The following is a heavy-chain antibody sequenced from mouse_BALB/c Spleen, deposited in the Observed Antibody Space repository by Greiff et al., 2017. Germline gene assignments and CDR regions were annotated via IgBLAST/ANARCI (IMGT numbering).Heavy chain of an antibody. D-gene: IGHD2-4*01. CDR1: GYTFTSYW. J-gene: IGHJ2*01. CDR2: INPSTGST. Sequence: QVQLKQSGAELAKPGASVKMSCKASGYTFTSYWMHWVKQRPGQGLEWIGYINPSTGSTEYNQKFKDKATLTADKSSSTAYMQLSSLTSEDSAVYYCARAYYDYGRGLDYWGQGTTLTVSS. CDR3: ARAYYDYGRGLDY. V-gene: IGHV1-7*01.